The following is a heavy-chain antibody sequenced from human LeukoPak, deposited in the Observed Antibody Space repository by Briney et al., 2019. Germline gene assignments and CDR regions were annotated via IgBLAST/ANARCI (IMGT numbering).Heavy chain of an antibody. V-gene: IGHV3-48*01. CDR2: ISGTNNTK. Sequence: GGSLRLSCAASGFNFSIYTMNWVRQAPGKGLEWVSFISGTNNTKHYTDSVKGRFTISRDNAKNSLYLQMNNLRLGDTAVYFCARGPPIVLVPAAKDYWGQGTLVTVSS. CDR1: GFNFSIYT. CDR3: ARGPPIVLVPAAKDY. D-gene: IGHD2-2*01. J-gene: IGHJ4*02.